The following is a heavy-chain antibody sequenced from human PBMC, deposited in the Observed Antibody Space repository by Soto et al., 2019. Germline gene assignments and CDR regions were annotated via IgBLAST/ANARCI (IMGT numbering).Heavy chain of an antibody. J-gene: IGHJ6*02. CDR1: GGSIASSY. Sequence: KTSETLSLTCTVSGGSIASSYWSWIRRPPGKGLEWIAYIYDTGISGYTPSTSYNPSLKSRVTMSVDTSKSQFSLKLTSVTAADTAVYYCARGEDAFFYYGLDVWGQGITVTVSS. V-gene: IGHV4-59*01. CDR2: IYDTGISGYTPST. CDR3: ARGEDAFFYYGLDV.